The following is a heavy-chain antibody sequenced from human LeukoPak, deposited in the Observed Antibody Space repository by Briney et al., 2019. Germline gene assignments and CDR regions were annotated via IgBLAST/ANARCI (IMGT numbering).Heavy chain of an antibody. J-gene: IGHJ6*02. D-gene: IGHD4-17*01. V-gene: IGHV7-4-1*02. CDR1: GYTFTSYA. CDR3: ARGGTTVTIYYYYYYGMDV. Sequence: ASVKVSCKASGYTFTSYAMNWVRQAPGQGLEWMGWINANTGNPTYAQGFTGRFVFSLDTSVSTAYLQISSLKAEDTAVYYCARGGTTVTIYYYYYYGMDVWGQGTTVTVSS. CDR2: INANTGNP.